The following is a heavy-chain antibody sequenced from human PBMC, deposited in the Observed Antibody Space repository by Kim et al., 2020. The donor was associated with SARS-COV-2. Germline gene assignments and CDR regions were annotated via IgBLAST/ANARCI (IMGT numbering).Heavy chain of an antibody. CDR3: AKDLVLRFFNWVAFDY. CDR1: GFSFSTYG. Sequence: GGSLRLSCAASGFSFSTYGMHWVRQAPGKGLEWVAVISYDGGKKYYADSVKGRFTISRDNSKNTLYLQMNSLRTEDTAVYYCAKDLVLRFFNWVAFDYWGQGALVTVSS. D-gene: IGHD3-9*01. CDR2: ISYDGGKK. V-gene: IGHV3-30*18. J-gene: IGHJ4*02.